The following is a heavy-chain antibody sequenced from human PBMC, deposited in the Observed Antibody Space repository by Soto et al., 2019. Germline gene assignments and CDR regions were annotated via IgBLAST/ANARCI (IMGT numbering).Heavy chain of an antibody. V-gene: IGHV3-9*01. CDR1: GFTFDDYA. CDR2: ISWNSGSI. D-gene: IGHD2-21*02. Sequence: ESGGGLVQPGRSLRLSCAASGFTFDDYAMHWVRQAPGKGLEWVSGISWNSGSIGYADSVKGRFTISRDNAKNSLYLQMNSLRAEDTALYYCAKALRYYYYGMDVWGQGTTVTVSS. J-gene: IGHJ6*02. CDR3: AKALRYYYYGMDV.